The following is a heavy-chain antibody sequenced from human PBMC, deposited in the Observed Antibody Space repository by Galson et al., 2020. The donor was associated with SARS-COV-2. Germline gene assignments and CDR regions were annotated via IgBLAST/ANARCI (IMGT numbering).Heavy chain of an antibody. CDR1: GESHSAYY. CDR3: AILEAPMVDY. V-gene: IGHV4-34*01. J-gene: IGHJ4*02. Sequence: SETLSLTCGVYGESHSAYYWSWIRQPPEKGLEWIGEINHSGSRNYNPSLRSRVTMPVDTSKTQFSLRLNSVTAADTAVYYCAILEAPMVDYWGQGSLVTVSS. D-gene: IGHD1-1*01. CDR2: INHSGSR.